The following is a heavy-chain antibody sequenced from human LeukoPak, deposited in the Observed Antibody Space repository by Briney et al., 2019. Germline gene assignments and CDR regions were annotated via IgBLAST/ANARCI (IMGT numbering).Heavy chain of an antibody. V-gene: IGHV3-7*01. CDR2: IKQDGSEK. CDR3: AREDYDFWSGYRKYYFHYYMDV. D-gene: IGHD3-3*01. CDR1: GFTFSSYW. Sequence: GGSLRLSCAASGFTFSSYWMSWVRQAPGKGLEWVANIKQDGSEKYYADSVKGRFTISRDNAKNSLYLQMNSLRAEDTAVYYCAREDYDFWSGYRKYYFHYYMDVWGKGTTVTVSS. J-gene: IGHJ6*03.